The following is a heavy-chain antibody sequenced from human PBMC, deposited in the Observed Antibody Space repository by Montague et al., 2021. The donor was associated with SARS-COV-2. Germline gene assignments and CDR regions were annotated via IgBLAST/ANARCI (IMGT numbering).Heavy chain of an antibody. CDR1: GFTFRSHW. V-gene: IGHV3-74*01. Sequence: SLRLSCAASGFTFRSHWMHWVRQVPEKGLVWVLRIDNDGSSTNYVDSVKGRFTISRDNAKNTLDLQMHSLRVEDTAVYFCARGVGITIFGDLSLEGNYYYSMDVWGQGTTVTVSS. CDR2: IDNDGSST. D-gene: IGHD3-3*01. J-gene: IGHJ6*02. CDR3: ARGVGITIFGDLSLEGNYYYSMDV.